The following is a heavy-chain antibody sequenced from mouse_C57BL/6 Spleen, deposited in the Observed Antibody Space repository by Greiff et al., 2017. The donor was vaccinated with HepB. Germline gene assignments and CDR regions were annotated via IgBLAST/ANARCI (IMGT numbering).Heavy chain of an antibody. CDR1: GYTFTSYW. V-gene: IGHV1-52*01. CDR2: IDPSDSET. CDR3: SRNSEYYGTGCFDY. D-gene: IGHD1-1*01. Sequence: QVQLQQPGAELVRPGSSVKLSCKASGYTFTSYWMHWVKQRPIQGLEWIGNIDPSDSETHYNQKFKDKATLTVDKSSSTDYMQLSSLTSEDSAVYYGSRNSEYYGTGCFDYRGQGTTIPVSA. J-gene: IGHJ2*01.